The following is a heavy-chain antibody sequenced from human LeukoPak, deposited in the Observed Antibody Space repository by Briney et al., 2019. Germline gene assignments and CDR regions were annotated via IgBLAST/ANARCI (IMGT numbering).Heavy chain of an antibody. CDR1: GFTFTSYW. CDR3: ARRSGSYGQRALDI. D-gene: IGHD3-10*01. V-gene: IGHV3-74*01. J-gene: IGHJ3*02. CDR2: INSAGSNT. Sequence: PGGSLRLSCSGSGFTFTSYWRHWVRQAPGKGLGWVSLINSAGSNTIYEDHVKGRFTISRDNAKTNLYLKMNSLRAEDTAVYYCARRSGSYGQRALDIWGQGTMVSVSS.